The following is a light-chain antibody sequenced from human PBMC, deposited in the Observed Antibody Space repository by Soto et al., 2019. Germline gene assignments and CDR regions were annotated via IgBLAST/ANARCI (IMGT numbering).Light chain of an antibody. V-gene: IGKV1-39*01. Sequence: DIQMTQSPSTLSASVGDRVTITCRASQSVRTWLAWYQQKPGKAPKLLIYDASRLESGVPSRFSGSGSGTDFTLTISSLQPEDFATYYCQQSYSTPRTFGQGTKVDIK. CDR3: QQSYSTPRT. J-gene: IGKJ1*01. CDR2: DAS. CDR1: QSVRTW.